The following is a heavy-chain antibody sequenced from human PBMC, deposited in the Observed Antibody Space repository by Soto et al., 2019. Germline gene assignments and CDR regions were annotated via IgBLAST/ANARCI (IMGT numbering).Heavy chain of an antibody. D-gene: IGHD3-3*01. CDR3: ARADHYDFWSGYYDAESVPHDAFDI. V-gene: IGHV1-8*01. J-gene: IGHJ3*02. CDR1: GYTFTSYD. CDR2: MNPNSGNT. Sequence: ASVKGSCKASGYTFTSYDINWVRQATGQGLEWMGWMNPNSGNTGYAQKFQGRVTMTRNTSISTAYMELSSLRSEDTAVYYCARADHYDFWSGYYDAESVPHDAFDIWGQGTMVTVSS.